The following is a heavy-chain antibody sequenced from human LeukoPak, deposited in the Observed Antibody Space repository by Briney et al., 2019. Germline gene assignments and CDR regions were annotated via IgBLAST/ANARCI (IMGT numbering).Heavy chain of an antibody. V-gene: IGHV3-23*01. Sequence: PGGSLRLSCAASGFTFSSYAMSWVRQAPGKGLEWVSAISGSGGSTYYADSVKGRFTIFRDNSKNTLYLQMNSLRAEDTAVYYCASHKRIMITFGGVSNAFDIWGQGTMVTVSS. CDR1: GFTFSSYA. CDR2: ISGSGGST. D-gene: IGHD3-16*01. CDR3: ASHKRIMITFGGVSNAFDI. J-gene: IGHJ3*02.